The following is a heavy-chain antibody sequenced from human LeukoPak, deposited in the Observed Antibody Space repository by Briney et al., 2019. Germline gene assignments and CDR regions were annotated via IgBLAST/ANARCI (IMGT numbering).Heavy chain of an antibody. CDR3: ARRGDWTGSTLLGMDV. CDR1: GYTFTSYW. Sequence: GESLKISCKGSGYTFTSYWIAWVRQMPGKGLEWMGIIDPGDSDVRHSPSFQGQVTISVDKSISTAYLQWSSLEASDTAMYYCARRGDWTGSTLLGMDVWGQGTTVIVSS. CDR2: IDPGDSDV. V-gene: IGHV5-51*01. D-gene: IGHD2-8*02. J-gene: IGHJ6*02.